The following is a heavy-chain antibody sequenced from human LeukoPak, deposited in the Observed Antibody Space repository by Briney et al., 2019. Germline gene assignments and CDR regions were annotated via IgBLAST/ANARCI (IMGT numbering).Heavy chain of an antibody. Sequence: SETLSLTCTVSGGSISSSSYYWGWIRQPPGKGLEWIGIISNSGNTNYNPSLKSRVTISVDTSKNQFSLRLSSVTAADTAVYYCARGGDVGFDPWGQGTLVTVSS. CDR3: ARGGDVGFDP. J-gene: IGHJ5*02. V-gene: IGHV4-39*07. CDR1: GGSISSSSYY. D-gene: IGHD2-21*01. CDR2: ISNSGNT.